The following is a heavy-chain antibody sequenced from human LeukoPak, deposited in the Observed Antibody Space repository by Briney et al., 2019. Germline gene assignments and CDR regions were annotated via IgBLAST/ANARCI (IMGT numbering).Heavy chain of an antibody. CDR3: ARDLKSSGWYGYYYYGMDV. CDR1: GGSISSYY. J-gene: IGHJ6*02. Sequence: SETLSLTCTVSGGSISSYYWSWIRQPPGKGLEWIGYIYYSGSTNYNPSLKSRVAISVDTSKNQFSLKLSSVTAADTAVYYCARDLKSSGWYGYYYYGMDVWGQGTTVTVSS. CDR2: IYYSGST. D-gene: IGHD6-19*01. V-gene: IGHV4-59*01.